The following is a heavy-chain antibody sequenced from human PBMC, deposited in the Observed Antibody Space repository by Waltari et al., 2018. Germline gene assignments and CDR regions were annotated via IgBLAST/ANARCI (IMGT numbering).Heavy chain of an antibody. V-gene: IGHV5-51*01. CDR2: ISPTDSDT. J-gene: IGHJ5*02. Sequence: EVQLVQSGAEVKKPGESLKISCKASGYSFTSYWIGWLRQKPGKGLEWMGVISPTDSDTRYSPSFLGQVTISVDKSINTAYLQWSGLKASDTAIYYCARRLTGSWFDPWGQGTLVTVSS. CDR3: ARRLTGSWFDP. D-gene: IGHD3-10*01. CDR1: GYSFTSYW.